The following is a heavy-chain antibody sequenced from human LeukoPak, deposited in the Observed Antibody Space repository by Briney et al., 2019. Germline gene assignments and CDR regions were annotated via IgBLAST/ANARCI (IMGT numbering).Heavy chain of an antibody. J-gene: IGHJ6*02. CDR3: ARREGSHYSVDL. Sequence: SETLSLTCTVSGASLSSYYWSWIRLPPGKGLEWIGSIYYSGVTNFSPSLKRRIAMSVDRSRNLFSLKLSSVTAADTAVYFCARREGSHYSVDLWGQGTTVTVSS. CDR2: IYYSGVT. V-gene: IGHV4-59*08. CDR1: GASLSSYY. D-gene: IGHD2-15*01.